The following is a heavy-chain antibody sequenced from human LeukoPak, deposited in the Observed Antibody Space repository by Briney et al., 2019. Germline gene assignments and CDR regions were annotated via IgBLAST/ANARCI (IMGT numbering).Heavy chain of an antibody. CDR3: AKGKATVTSPLDY. V-gene: IGHV3-11*01. J-gene: IGHJ4*02. D-gene: IGHD4-17*01. Sequence: GGSLRLSCAASGFTFSDYYMSWIRQAPGKGLEWVSYISTSGSTIYYADSVKGRFTISRDNSKNTLYLQMNSLRAEDTAVYYCAKGKATVTSPLDYWGQGTLVTVSS. CDR2: ISTSGSTI. CDR1: GFTFSDYY.